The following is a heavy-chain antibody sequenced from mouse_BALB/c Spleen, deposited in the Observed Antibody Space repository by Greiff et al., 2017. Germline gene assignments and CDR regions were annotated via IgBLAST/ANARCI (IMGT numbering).Heavy chain of an antibody. Sequence: EVKLVESGGGLVQPGGSRKLSCAASGFTFSSFGMHWVRQAPEKGLEWVAYISSGSSTIYYADTVKGRFTISRDNPKNTLFLQMTSLRSEDTAMYYCAREGTTATGFAYWGQGTLVTVSA. CDR2: ISSGSSTI. V-gene: IGHV5-17*02. J-gene: IGHJ3*01. CDR1: GFTFSSFG. CDR3: AREGTTATGFAY. D-gene: IGHD1-2*01.